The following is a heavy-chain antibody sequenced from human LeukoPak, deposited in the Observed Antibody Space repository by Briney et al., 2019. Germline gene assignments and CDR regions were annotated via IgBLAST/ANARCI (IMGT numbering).Heavy chain of an antibody. Sequence: PSETLSLTCAVYGGSFSGYYWSWIRQPPGKGLEWIGEINHSGSTNYNPSLKSRVTISVDTSKNQFSLKLSSVTAADTAVYYCARDSAAAGTFFRAFDIWGQGTMVTVSS. D-gene: IGHD6-13*01. J-gene: IGHJ3*02. V-gene: IGHV4-34*01. CDR2: INHSGST. CDR3: ARDSAAAGTFFRAFDI. CDR1: GGSFSGYY.